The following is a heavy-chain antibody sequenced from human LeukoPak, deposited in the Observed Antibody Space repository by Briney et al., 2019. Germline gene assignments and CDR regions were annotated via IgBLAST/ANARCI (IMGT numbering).Heavy chain of an antibody. D-gene: IGHD3-16*02. CDR2: IIPIFGTA. J-gene: IGHJ3*02. Sequence: ASVKVSCKASGYTFTSYDINWVRQATGQGLEWMGGIIPIFGTANYAQKFQGRVTITADESTSTAYMELSSLRSEDTAVYYCARDGHSFGGVIVKGDDAFDIWGQGTMVTVSS. V-gene: IGHV1-69*13. CDR3: ARDGHSFGGVIVKGDDAFDI. CDR1: GYTFTSYD.